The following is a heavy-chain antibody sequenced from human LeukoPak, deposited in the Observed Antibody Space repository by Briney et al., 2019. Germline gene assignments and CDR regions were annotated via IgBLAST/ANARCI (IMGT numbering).Heavy chain of an antibody. CDR1: GGSISGYF. Sequence: PSETLSLTCTVSGGSISGYFWRWLRQPPGKRLECIGYVHYSGSNNYNPSLNRRVTISVDTSKNQFSLTQRSVTAEDTAVYYCARYGITIVRGGKYYFDSWGEGTLVTVSS. V-gene: IGHV4-59*08. CDR3: ARYGITIVRGGKYYFDS. CDR2: VHYSGSN. J-gene: IGHJ4*02. D-gene: IGHD3-10*01.